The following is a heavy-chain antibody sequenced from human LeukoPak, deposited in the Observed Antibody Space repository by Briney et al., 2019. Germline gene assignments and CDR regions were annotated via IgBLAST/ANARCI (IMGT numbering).Heavy chain of an antibody. J-gene: IGHJ4*02. CDR3: AGSSGWYQYGFDY. V-gene: IGHV3-66*02. CDR1: GFTVSSNY. D-gene: IGHD6-19*01. CDR2: IYSGGST. Sequence: GGSLRLSCAASGFTVSSNYMSWVRQAPGKGLEWVSVIYSGGSTYYADSVKCRFTISRDNSKNTLYLQMNSLRAEDTAVYYCAGSSGWYQYGFDYWGQGTLVTVSS.